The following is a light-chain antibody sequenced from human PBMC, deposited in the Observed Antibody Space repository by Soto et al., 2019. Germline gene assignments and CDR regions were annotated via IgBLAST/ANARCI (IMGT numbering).Light chain of an antibody. CDR3: QQYNNWPPYT. J-gene: IGKJ2*01. CDR1: QSVSSN. CDR2: DAS. Sequence: IVMTQSPATLSVSPGERATLSCRASQSVSSNLAWYQQQPGQAPRLLIYDASTRATGIPARFSGSGSGTEFTLTISSLQSEDFAVYYCQQYNNWPPYTFGQGTKLEIK. V-gene: IGKV3-15*01.